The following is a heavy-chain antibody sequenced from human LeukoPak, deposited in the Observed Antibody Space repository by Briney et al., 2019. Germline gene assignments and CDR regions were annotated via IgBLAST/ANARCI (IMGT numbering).Heavy chain of an antibody. CDR3: ARTPTTMTTDAFDV. Sequence: ASVEVSCKASGGTFSNYAISWVRQAPGQGLEWMGRIIPIFGTTNYAQKFQGRVTIITDGSTSTAYVELSSLRSEGTAVYYCARTPTTMTTDAFDVWGQGTMVTVSS. CDR1: GGTFSNYA. J-gene: IGHJ3*01. V-gene: IGHV1-69*05. CDR2: IIPIFGTT. D-gene: IGHD4-17*01.